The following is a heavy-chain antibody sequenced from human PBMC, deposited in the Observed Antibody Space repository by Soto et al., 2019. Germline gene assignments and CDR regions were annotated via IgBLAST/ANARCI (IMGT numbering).Heavy chain of an antibody. CDR3: ASDFGSGSYRFDY. J-gene: IGHJ4*02. D-gene: IGHD3-10*01. CDR2: IYHTGST. Sequence: QLQLQESGSGLVTPSQTLSLTCAVSGVSISSGDYSWSWIRQPPGKGLEWIGYIYHTGSTVYNPSLQSRASLTLDRSKKQISLKRNSVTGGDTAVYYCASDFGSGSYRFDYWGQGTLVTVSS. V-gene: IGHV4-30-2*01. CDR1: GVSISSGDYS.